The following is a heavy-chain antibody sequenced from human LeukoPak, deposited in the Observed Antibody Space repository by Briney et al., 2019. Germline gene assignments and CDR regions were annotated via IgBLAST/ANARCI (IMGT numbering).Heavy chain of an antibody. CDR2: ISSNGGST. D-gene: IGHD5-12*01. V-gene: IGHV3-64*01. CDR3: ARDGAGVDIVATGGYYFDY. J-gene: IGHJ4*02. CDR1: GFTFSSYA. Sequence: PGGSLRLSCAASGFTFSSYAMHWVRQAPGKGLEYVSAISSNGGSTYYANSVKGRFTISRDNSKNTLYLQMGSLRAEDMAVYYCARDGAGVDIVATGGYYFDYWGQGTLVTVSS.